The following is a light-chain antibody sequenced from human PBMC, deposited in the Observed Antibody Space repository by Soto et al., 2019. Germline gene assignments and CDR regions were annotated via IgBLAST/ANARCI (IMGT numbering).Light chain of an antibody. V-gene: IGLV2-11*01. CDR3: CSYAGSYTLF. Sequence: QSALTQPRSVSGSPGQSVTISCTGTNSDVGGYNYVSWYQQHPGKAPKVMIYDVSERHSGVPDRFSGSKSGNTASLTNSGLQAEDEADYYCCSYAGSYTLFFGGGTKLTVL. CDR2: DVS. CDR1: NSDVGGYNY. J-gene: IGLJ2*01.